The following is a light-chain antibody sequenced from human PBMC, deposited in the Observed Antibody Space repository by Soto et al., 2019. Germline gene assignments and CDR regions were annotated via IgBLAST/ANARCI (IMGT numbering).Light chain of an antibody. Sequence: EFVLTQSPGTLSLSPGERATLPCRASQSVKTFLVWYQQRPGQAPRLLIHDASHRAAGIPARFSGSGSGTDFTLTINRLEPEDFAVYYCQQFGYSLFTFGPGTKVDIK. CDR1: QSVKTF. V-gene: IGKV3-11*01. J-gene: IGKJ3*01. CDR2: DAS. CDR3: QQFGYSLFT.